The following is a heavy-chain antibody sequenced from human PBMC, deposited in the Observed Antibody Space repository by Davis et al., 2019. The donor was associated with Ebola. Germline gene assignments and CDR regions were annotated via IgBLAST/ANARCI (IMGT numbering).Heavy chain of an antibody. CDR3: GRQTREPGY. D-gene: IGHD1-26*01. Sequence: GESLKISCAASGFTFSDYYMSWIRQAPGKGLEWVSYISGTSSDTSYADSVKGRFTISRDNAKNSLYLQMNSLGAEDTAVYYCGRQTREPGYWGQGALVTVSS. J-gene: IGHJ4*02. CDR2: ISGTSSDT. V-gene: IGHV3-11*06. CDR1: GFTFSDYY.